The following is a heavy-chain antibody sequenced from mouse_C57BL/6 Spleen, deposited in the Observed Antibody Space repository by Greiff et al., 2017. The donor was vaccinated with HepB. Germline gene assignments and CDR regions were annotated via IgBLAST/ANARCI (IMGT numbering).Heavy chain of an antibody. CDR3: ASLLAAQATGFAY. CDR2: IDPANGNT. V-gene: IGHV14-3*01. CDR1: GFNIKNTY. J-gene: IGHJ3*01. Sequence: EVQLQHSVAELVRPGASVKLSCTASGFNIKNTYMHWVKQRPEQGLEWIGRIDPANGNTKYAPKFQGKATITADTSSNTAYLQLSSLTSEDTAIYYCASLLAAQATGFAYWGQGTLVTVSA. D-gene: IGHD3-2*02.